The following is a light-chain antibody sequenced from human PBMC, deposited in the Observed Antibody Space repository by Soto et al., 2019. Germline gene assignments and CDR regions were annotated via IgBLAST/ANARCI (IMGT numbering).Light chain of an antibody. CDR3: SSYAGSNNVI. J-gene: IGLJ2*01. Sequence: QYALTQPPSASGSPGQSVAISCTGTSSDVGGNNYVSWYQQHPGKAPKLMVYEVTKRPSGVPDRFSGSKSGNTASLTVSGLQAEDEADYYCSSYAGSNNVIFGGGTKLTVL. CDR1: SSDVGGNNY. V-gene: IGLV2-8*01. CDR2: EVT.